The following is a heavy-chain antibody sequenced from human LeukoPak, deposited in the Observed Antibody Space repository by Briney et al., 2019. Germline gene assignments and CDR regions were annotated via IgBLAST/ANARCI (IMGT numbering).Heavy chain of an antibody. Sequence: KSSETLSLTCTVSGYSISSGYYWGWIRQPPGKGLEWIGSIYHSGSTYYNPSLKRPVTISVDTSKNQFSLKLSSVTAADTAVYCCSRDFGTGTDFNWFDPWGQGTLVTVSS. CDR2: IYHSGST. CDR1: GYSISSGYY. D-gene: IGHD3-10*01. J-gene: IGHJ5*02. V-gene: IGHV4-38-2*02. CDR3: SRDFGTGTDFNWFDP.